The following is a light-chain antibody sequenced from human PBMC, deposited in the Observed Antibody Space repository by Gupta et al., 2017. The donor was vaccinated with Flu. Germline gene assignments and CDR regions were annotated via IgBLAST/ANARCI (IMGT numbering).Light chain of an antibody. CDR2: AAS. J-gene: IGKJ2*01. CDR1: RSISSY. V-gene: IGKV1-39*01. CDR3: QQNHSTPYT. Sequence: DIQMTQSLPSLSASVGDRVTITCRASRSISSYLNWYQQKPGKAPKLLIYAASSLQSGVTSRFSGSGSGTDFTLTISSLQPEDFAIYYCQQNHSTPYTFGHGTKLEIK.